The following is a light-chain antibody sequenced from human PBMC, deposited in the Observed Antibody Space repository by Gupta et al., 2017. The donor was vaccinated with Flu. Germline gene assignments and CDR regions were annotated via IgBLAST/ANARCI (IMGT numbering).Light chain of an antibody. Sequence: TCFGDALPDQFVCWYQQKPGQAPVVIIFKDTERPSWIPERFSGSSSGTTVTLTISGVQADDEADYYCQSANIGETLRVFGGGCRLSVL. CDR1: ALPDQF. CDR2: KDT. CDR3: QSANIGETLRV. V-gene: IGLV3-25*03. J-gene: IGLJ3*02.